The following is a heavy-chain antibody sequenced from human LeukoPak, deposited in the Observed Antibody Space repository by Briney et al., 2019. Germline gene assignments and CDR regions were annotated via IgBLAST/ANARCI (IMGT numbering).Heavy chain of an antibody. V-gene: IGHV3-7*01. D-gene: IGHD2-2*02. J-gene: IGHJ3*02. CDR3: ARDDTEDAFDI. CDR2: IKQDGSEK. Sequence: GGSLRLSCAASGFTFSSYWMSWVRQAPGKGLEWVANIKQDGSEKYYVDSVTGRFTISRDNAKNSLYLQMNSLRAEDTAVYYCARDDTEDAFDIWGQGTMVTVSS. CDR1: GFTFSSYW.